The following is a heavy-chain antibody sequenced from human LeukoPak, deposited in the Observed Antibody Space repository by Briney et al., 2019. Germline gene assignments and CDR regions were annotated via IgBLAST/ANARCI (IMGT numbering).Heavy chain of an antibody. V-gene: IGHV4-61*02. CDR2: IYITGST. D-gene: IGHD4-23*01. Sequence: PSETLSLTCSVSGDSIRSGSFHWNWIRQPAGKGLEWIGRIYITGSTDYNPSLKSRVTMSVDTSNNQFSLKLTSVTAADTAVYYCAKSWGYAANSLHIQHWGQGARVIVSA. CDR1: GDSIRSGSFH. J-gene: IGHJ1*01. CDR3: AKSWGYAANSLHIQH.